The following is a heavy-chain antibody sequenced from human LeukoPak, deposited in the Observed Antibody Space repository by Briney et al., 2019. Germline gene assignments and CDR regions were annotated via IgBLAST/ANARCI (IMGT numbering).Heavy chain of an antibody. CDR3: GKDLGSSARYLDRVDY. J-gene: IGHJ4*02. CDR1: GFAFSSHG. V-gene: IGHV3-33*06. Sequence: GGSLRLSCGASGFAFSSHGMHWVRQAPGKGLEWLTIIWYDGSEKYYADSVKGRFTLSRDNSKNTVYLQMNSLRAEDTAVYYCGKDLGSSARYLDRVDYWGQGTLVTDPS. CDR2: IWYDGSEK. D-gene: IGHD2-2*01.